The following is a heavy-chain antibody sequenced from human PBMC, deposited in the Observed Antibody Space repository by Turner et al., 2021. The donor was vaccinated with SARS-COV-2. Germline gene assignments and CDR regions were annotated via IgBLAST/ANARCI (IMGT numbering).Heavy chain of an antibody. CDR1: GGSISSYF. V-gene: IGHV4-4*07. CDR2: IHSSGII. CDR3: AKANEDLTRALDV. D-gene: IGHD3-16*01. J-gene: IGHJ3*01. Sequence: QVQLQESGPGLVKPSETLFLTCTGSGGSISSYFWSWIRQPAGKGLEWIGRIHSSGIINYNPSLKSRVTMSVDTSKNQVSLGLSSVTAADTAVYFCAKANEDLTRALDVWGKGTMVTVSA.